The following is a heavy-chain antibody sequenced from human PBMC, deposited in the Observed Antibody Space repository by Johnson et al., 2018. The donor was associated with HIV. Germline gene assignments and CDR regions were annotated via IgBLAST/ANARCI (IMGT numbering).Heavy chain of an antibody. Sequence: VQLVESGGGVVRPGGSLRLSCAASGFTFDDYTMHWVRQAPGKGLEWVSLISWDGGSTYYADSVKGRFTISRDNSKNSLYLQMNSLRAEDTAVYYCARDRKYQLLLKLSSADAFDIWGQGTMVTVSS. CDR3: ARDRKYQLLLKLSSADAFDI. J-gene: IGHJ3*02. CDR2: ISWDGGST. V-gene: IGHV3-43*01. D-gene: IGHD2-2*01. CDR1: GFTFDDYT.